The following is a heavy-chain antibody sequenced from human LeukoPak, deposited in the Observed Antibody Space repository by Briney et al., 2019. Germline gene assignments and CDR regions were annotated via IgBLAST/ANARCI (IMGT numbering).Heavy chain of an antibody. J-gene: IGHJ6*03. D-gene: IGHD6-13*01. CDR1: GFTFNYYV. CDR3: ARETSVSSSWYFYYYYMDV. CDR2: ISGSGGST. V-gene: IGHV3-23*01. Sequence: GGSLRLSCAASGFTFNYYVMNWVRQAPGKGLEWVSGISGSGGSTYYAGSVKGRFTISRDNAKNSLYLQMNSLRAEDTAVYYCARETSVSSSWYFYYYYMDVWGKGTTVTVSS.